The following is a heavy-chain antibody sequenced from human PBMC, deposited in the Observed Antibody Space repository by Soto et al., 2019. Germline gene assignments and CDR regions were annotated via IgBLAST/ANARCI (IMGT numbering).Heavy chain of an antibody. D-gene: IGHD1-1*01. CDR2: INHSGIT. CDR1: GGSFSGYF. V-gene: IGHV4-34*01. CDR3: VRGPYNYNSRYFDY. Sequence: SETLSLTCTVSGGSFSGYFWTWIRQPPGKGLEWLAEINHSGITNYNPSVESRVSMSVDTSKNQFSLRLYSVTAADTAVYYCVRGPYNYNSRYFDYWGQGTLVAVSS. J-gene: IGHJ4*02.